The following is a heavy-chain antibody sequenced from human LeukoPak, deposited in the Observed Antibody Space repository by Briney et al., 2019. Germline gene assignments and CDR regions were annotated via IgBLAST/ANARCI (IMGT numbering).Heavy chain of an antibody. Sequence: SETLSLTCTVSGGSISSYYWSWIRQPPGKGLEWIGYIYYSGSTNYNPSLKSRVTISVDTSKNQFSLKLSSVTAADTAVYYCARAYCSGGSCYSDAFDIWGQGTMDTVSS. J-gene: IGHJ3*02. D-gene: IGHD2-15*01. CDR1: GGSISSYY. CDR2: IYYSGST. V-gene: IGHV4-59*01. CDR3: ARAYCSGGSCYSDAFDI.